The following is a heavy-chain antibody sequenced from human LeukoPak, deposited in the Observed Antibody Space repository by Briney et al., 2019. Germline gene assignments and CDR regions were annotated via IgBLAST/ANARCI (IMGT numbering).Heavy chain of an antibody. CDR3: AKGAAAGKVDWFDP. J-gene: IGHJ5*02. D-gene: IGHD6-13*01. CDR2: ITGGANSV. CDR1: GLTFSAFA. V-gene: IGHV3-23*01. Sequence: PGGSLRLSCAASGLTFSAFAMTWVRKAPGKAPEWVSSITGGANSVFYADSVKGRFTFSRDNSKNTLYLRMNSLRAEDTAVYYCAKGAAAGKVDWFDPWGQGTLVTVSS.